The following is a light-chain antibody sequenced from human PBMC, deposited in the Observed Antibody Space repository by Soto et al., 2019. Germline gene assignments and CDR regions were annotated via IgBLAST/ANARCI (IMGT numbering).Light chain of an antibody. CDR3: QQYYSYLSLT. Sequence: AIRMTQSPSSLSASTGDRVTITCRASQGISSYLAWYQQKPGKAPKLLIYAASTLQSGVPSRFSGSGSGTDLTLTISCLQSEDFATYYCQQYYSYLSLTFGGGTKVEIK. J-gene: IGKJ4*01. CDR2: AAS. V-gene: IGKV1-8*01. CDR1: QGISSY.